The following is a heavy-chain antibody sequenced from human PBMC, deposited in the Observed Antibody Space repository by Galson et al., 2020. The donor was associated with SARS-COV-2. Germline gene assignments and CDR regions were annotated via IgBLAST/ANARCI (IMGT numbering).Heavy chain of an antibody. Sequence: SQTLSLTCAVSGTSISSGSYSWHWIRKPPGKGLEWIGYISHSGGPYYNPSLKSRVTISGDRSKNQFSLRLSSVTAADTAVYYCARLHYGEYAPEAFDIWGPGTRVTVAS. CDR2: ISHSGGP. D-gene: IGHD4-17*01. V-gene: IGHV4-30-2*01. CDR3: ARLHYGEYAPEAFDI. CDR1: GTSISSGSYS. J-gene: IGHJ3*02.